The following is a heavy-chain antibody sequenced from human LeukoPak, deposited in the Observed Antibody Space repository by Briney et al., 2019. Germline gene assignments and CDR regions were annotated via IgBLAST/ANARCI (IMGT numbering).Heavy chain of an antibody. CDR2: IYYSGST. CDR1: GGSVSSGSYY. Sequence: SETLSLTCTVSGGSVSSGSYYWSWIRQPPGKGLEWIGYIYYSGSTNYNPSLKSRVTISVDTSKNQFSLKLNSVTAADTAVYYCARDRTDGDSDYWGRGTLVTVSS. CDR3: ARDRTDGDSDY. V-gene: IGHV4-61*01. J-gene: IGHJ4*02. D-gene: IGHD4-17*01.